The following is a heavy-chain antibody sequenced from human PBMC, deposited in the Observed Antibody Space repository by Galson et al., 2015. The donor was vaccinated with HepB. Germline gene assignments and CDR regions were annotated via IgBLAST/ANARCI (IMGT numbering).Heavy chain of an antibody. CDR3: AKGAQGGNYFDY. D-gene: IGHD3-16*01. J-gene: IGHJ4*02. V-gene: IGHV3-23*01. CDR1: GFTFSSCA. CDR2: ISGNGGST. Sequence: SLRLSCAASGFTFSSCAMSWVRQAPGKGLEWVSSISGNGGSTYYADSVKGRFTISRDNSENTLYLQMNSLRAEDTAVYYRAKGAQGGNYFDYWGQGTLVTVSS.